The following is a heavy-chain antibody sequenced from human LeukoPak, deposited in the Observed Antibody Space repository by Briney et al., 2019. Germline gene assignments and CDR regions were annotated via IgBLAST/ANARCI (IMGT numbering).Heavy chain of an antibody. J-gene: IGHJ4*02. Sequence: SETLSLTCTVSGYSISSGYYWGWIRQPPGKGLEWIGSIYHSGSTYYNPSLKSRVTISVDTSKNQFSLKLSSVTAADTAVYYCASLGQTSFDYWGQGTLVTVSS. CDR1: GYSISSGYY. V-gene: IGHV4-38-2*02. D-gene: IGHD3-10*01. CDR2: IYHSGST. CDR3: ASLGQTSFDY.